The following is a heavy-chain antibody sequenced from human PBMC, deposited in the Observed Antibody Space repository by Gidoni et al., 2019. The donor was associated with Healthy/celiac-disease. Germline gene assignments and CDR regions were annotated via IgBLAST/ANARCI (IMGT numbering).Heavy chain of an antibody. J-gene: IGHJ4*02. V-gene: IGHV3-33*08. D-gene: IGHD3-22*01. CDR3: ATGGDYYDSSGHEAFDY. CDR2: IWYDGSNK. Sequence: QVQLVESGGGVVQPGRSLRLSCAASGFTFSSYGMHWVRQAPGKGLEWVAVIWYDGSNKYYADSVKGRFTISRENSKNTLYLQMNSLRAEDTAVYYCATGGDYYDSSGHEAFDYWGQGTLVTVSS. CDR1: GFTFSSYG.